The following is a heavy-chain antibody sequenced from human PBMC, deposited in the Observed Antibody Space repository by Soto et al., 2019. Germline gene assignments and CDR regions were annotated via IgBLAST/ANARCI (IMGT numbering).Heavy chain of an antibody. V-gene: IGHV4-59*02. CDR3: VRQVGATGSYSYAV. Sequence: QVQLQESGPGVVKPSETLSLTCTVTGASVINDYWHWIRQPPGKGLEWIGFVYDSGSTSYNSSLKSRRTISVDTSKNQFSRKLSSVTAADTAVYYCVRQVGATGSYSYAVWGQGTMVTVSS. CDR2: VYDSGST. J-gene: IGHJ3*01. D-gene: IGHD1-26*01. CDR1: GASVINDY.